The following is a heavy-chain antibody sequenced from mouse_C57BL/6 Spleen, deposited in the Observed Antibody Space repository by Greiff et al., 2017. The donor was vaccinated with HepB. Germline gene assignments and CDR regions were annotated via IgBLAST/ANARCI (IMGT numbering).Heavy chain of an antibody. CDR1: GYTFTDHT. CDR3: ARNRNGNPWYFDV. Sequence: VQLQQSDAELVKPGASVKISCKVSGYTFTDHTIHWMKQRPEQGLEWIGYIYPRDGSTKYNEKFKGKATLTADKSSSTADMQLNSLTSEDSAVYFCARNRNGNPWYFDVWGTGTTVTVSS. V-gene: IGHV1-78*01. CDR2: IYPRDGST. D-gene: IGHD2-1*01. J-gene: IGHJ1*03.